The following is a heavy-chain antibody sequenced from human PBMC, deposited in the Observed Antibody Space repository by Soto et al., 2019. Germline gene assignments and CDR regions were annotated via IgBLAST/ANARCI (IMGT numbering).Heavy chain of an antibody. D-gene: IGHD2-21*01. CDR2: ISGSGGST. CDR3: AKDQYCGGDCYSYWFDP. V-gene: IGHV3-23*01. Sequence: VQLLESGGGLVQPGGSLRLSCAASGFTFSSYAMSWVRQAPGKGLEWVSAISGSGGSTYYADSVKGRFTISRDNSKNTRYLQMNSLSAEDTAVYYCAKDQYCGGDCYSYWFDPWGQGTLVTVSS. J-gene: IGHJ5*02. CDR1: GFTFSSYA.